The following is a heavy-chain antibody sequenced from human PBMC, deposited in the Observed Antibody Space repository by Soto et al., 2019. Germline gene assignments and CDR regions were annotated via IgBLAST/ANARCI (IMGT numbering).Heavy chain of an antibody. V-gene: IGHV5-51*01. J-gene: IGHJ6*02. CDR2: IYPGDSDT. CDR3: ARLTTTMVRGAHYGMDV. Sequence: GESLKISCKGSGYSFTSYWIGWVRQMPGKGLEWMGIIYPGDSDTRYSPSFQGQVTISADKSISTAYLQWSSLKASDTAMYYCARLTTTMVRGAHYGMDVWGQGTTVTVSS. CDR1: GYSFTSYW. D-gene: IGHD3-10*01.